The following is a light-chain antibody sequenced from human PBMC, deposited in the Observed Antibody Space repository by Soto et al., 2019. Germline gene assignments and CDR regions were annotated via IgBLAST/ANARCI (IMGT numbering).Light chain of an antibody. CDR2: SNY. V-gene: IGLV1-44*01. CDR3: SAWDASLNGYV. CDR1: SSNIGSKT. J-gene: IGLJ1*01. Sequence: QSVLTQPPSASGTPGQRVTISCSGSSSNIGSKTVNWYQQLPGTAPELLIYSNYQRPSGVPDRFSGSKSGTSASLAISGLQSEDEADYYCSAWDASLNGYVFGTGTKVTVL.